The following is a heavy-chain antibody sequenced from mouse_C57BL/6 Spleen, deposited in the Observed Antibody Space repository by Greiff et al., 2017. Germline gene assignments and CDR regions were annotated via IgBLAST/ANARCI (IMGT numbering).Heavy chain of an antibody. Sequence: VQLQQSGAELVRPGASVKLSCKASGYTFTDYYINWVKQRPGQGLEWIARIYPGSGSTTYNEKFKGKATFTDDTSSNTAYLQLSSLTTEDSAIYYCARRGQLRPYDFDYWGQGTTLTVSS. CDR1: GYTFTDYY. CDR2: IYPGSGST. J-gene: IGHJ2*01. CDR3: ARRGQLRPYDFDY. D-gene: IGHD3-2*02. V-gene: IGHV1-76*01.